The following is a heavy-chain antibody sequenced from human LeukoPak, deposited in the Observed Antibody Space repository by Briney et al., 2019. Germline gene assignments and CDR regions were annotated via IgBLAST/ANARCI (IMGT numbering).Heavy chain of an antibody. CDR3: ARGTRAQWLVRGPYYFDY. V-gene: IGHV3-21*01. CDR2: ISSSSSYI. CDR1: GFTFSSYS. Sequence: GGPLRLSCAASGFTFSSYSMNWVRQAPGKGLEWVSSISSSSSYIYYADSVKGRFTISRDNAKNSLYLQMNSLRAEDTAVYYCARGTRAQWLVRGPYYFDYWGQGTLVTVSS. D-gene: IGHD6-19*01. J-gene: IGHJ4*02.